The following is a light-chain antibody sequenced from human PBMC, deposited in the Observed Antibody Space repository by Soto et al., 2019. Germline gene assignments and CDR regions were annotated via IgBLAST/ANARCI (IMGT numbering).Light chain of an antibody. Sequence: QSVLTQPPSASGTPGQRVTISCSASSGSLSVDWYQHLPGTAPKLLIYNNYQRPSGVPDRFSGSKSGTSASLVISGLQSEDDADYYCAVRDDRLSGLYVFGTGTKVTVL. CDR3: AVRDDRLSGLYV. J-gene: IGLJ1*01. CDR1: SGSLS. V-gene: IGLV1-44*01. CDR2: NNY.